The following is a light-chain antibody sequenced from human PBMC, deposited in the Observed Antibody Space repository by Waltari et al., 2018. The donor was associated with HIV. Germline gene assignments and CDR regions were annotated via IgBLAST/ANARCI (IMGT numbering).Light chain of an antibody. CDR2: LSTNGSH. V-gene: IGLV4-69*01. CDR1: SGHTNYA. CDR3: QTWGTGIVV. Sequence: QVVLTQSPSASASLGASVKLTCTRSSGHTNYAIAWHQQQPEKGPRYLMRLSTNGSHTKGDGIPDRFSGSSSGAGRYLTISSLQSEDEADYYCQTWGTGIVVFGGGTKLTVL. J-gene: IGLJ2*01.